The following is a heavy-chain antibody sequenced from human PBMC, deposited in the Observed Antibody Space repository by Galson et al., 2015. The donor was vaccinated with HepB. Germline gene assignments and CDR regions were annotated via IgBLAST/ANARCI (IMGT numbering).Heavy chain of an antibody. D-gene: IGHD5-18*01. CDR2: IKQDGSEK. CDR3: ARLDTATEGEGGIFDY. V-gene: IGHV3-7*03. CDR1: GFTFSSHW. J-gene: IGHJ4*02. Sequence: SLRLSCAASGFTFSSHWMSWVRQAPGKGLEWVANIKQDGSEKYYVDSVKGRFTISRDNAKNSLYLQMNSLRAEDTAVYYCARLDTATEGEGGIFDYWGQGTLVTVSS.